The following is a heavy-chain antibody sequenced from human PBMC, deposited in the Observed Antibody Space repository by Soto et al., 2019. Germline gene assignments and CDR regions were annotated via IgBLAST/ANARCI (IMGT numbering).Heavy chain of an antibody. CDR3: AREMDEYVWGSYEKYFDY. V-gene: IGHV1-3*01. Sequence: QRLEWMGWIHAGNGNTKYSQKFQGRVTITRDTSASTAYMELSSLRSEDTAVYYCAREMDEYVWGSYEKYFDYWGQRTRVTVSS. J-gene: IGHJ4*02. CDR2: IHAGNGNT. D-gene: IGHD3-16*01.